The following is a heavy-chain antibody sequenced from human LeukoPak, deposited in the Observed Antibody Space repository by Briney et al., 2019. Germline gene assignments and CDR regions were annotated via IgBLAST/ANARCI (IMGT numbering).Heavy chain of an antibody. CDR3: ATLGYCTGGSCYLGDY. D-gene: IGHD2-15*01. J-gene: IGHJ4*02. CDR2: ISNSSSYI. V-gene: IGHV3-21*01. Sequence: GGSLRLSCAASGFTFSSYSMNWVRQAPGKGLEWVSSISNSSSYIYYADSVKGRFTISRDNAKNSLYLQMNSLRAEDTAVYYCATLGYCTGGSCYLGDYWGQGTLVTVSS. CDR1: GFTFSSYS.